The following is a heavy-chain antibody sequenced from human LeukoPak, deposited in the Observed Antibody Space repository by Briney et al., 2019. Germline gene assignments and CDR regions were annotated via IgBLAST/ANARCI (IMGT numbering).Heavy chain of an antibody. J-gene: IGHJ4*02. V-gene: IGHV4-59*12. D-gene: IGHD2-2*01. CDR2: IFSTGST. Sequence: SETLSLTCTVSGGSMSDYYWSWIRQPPGKGLEWIGYIFSTGSTNYNPSLKSRVTISVDTSKNQFSLKLSSVTAADTAVYYCARDGSGCSSTSCLFDYWGQGTLVTVSS. CDR3: ARDGSGCSSTSCLFDY. CDR1: GGSMSDYY.